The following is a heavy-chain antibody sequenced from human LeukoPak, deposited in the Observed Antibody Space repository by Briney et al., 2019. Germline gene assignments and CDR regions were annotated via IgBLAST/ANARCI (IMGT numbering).Heavy chain of an antibody. Sequence: GSSLRLSRAASGFNFSSYAMHWVRQAPGKGLEGVSVISYDGSNKYYAASVKGRFTISRDNSKNTLYLQMNSLRAEDTAVYYCARDYGGNTEDYWGQGTLVTVSS. J-gene: IGHJ4*02. CDR3: ARDYGGNTEDY. CDR2: ISYDGSNK. CDR1: GFNFSSYA. D-gene: IGHD4-23*01. V-gene: IGHV3-30-3*01.